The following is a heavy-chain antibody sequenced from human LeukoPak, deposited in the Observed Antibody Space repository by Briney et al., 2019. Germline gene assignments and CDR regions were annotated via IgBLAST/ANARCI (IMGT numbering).Heavy chain of an antibody. CDR3: ASGGKHYYYYYMDV. J-gene: IGHJ6*03. V-gene: IGHV4-59*01. CDR2: ISYSGNT. D-gene: IGHD3-16*01. Sequence: SETLSLTGTVSGGSISSYYWSWIRQPPGKGLEWIGYISYSGNTNYNPSLKSRVTISVDTSKNQFSLKLSSVTAADTAVYYCASGGKHYYYYYMDVWGKGTTVIVSS. CDR1: GGSISSYY.